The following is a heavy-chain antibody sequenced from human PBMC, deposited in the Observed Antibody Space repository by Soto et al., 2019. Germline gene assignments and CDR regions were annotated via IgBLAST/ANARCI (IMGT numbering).Heavy chain of an antibody. CDR3: ASGVVSGYGDPKPGAFDI. CDR2: ITKSGTT. D-gene: IGHD4-17*01. CDR1: GDSLGSHY. V-gene: IGHV4-4*08. J-gene: IGHJ3*02. Sequence: SETLSLTCSVSGDSLGSHYWSWIRQTPGKGLEWIGYITKSGTTYYNPSLKSRVTISVDTSKDQFSLKLSPVTAADTAVYYCASGVVSGYGDPKPGAFDIWGQGTMVTVSS.